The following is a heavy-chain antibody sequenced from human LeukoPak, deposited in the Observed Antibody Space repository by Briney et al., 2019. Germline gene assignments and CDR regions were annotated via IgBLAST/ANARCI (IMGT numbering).Heavy chain of an antibody. J-gene: IGHJ3*02. CDR1: GYTFTSYG. CDR2: STPYNANT. CDR3: ARVPALVLTGRPFDI. Sequence: ASVKVSCKASGYTFTSYGITWVRQAPGQGLEWMGWSTPYNANTNYAQKFRARVIMTTDTSTGTAYMELRSLTFDDTAVYYCARVPALVLTGRPFDIWGQGTMVTVSS. V-gene: IGHV1-18*01. D-gene: IGHD3-9*01.